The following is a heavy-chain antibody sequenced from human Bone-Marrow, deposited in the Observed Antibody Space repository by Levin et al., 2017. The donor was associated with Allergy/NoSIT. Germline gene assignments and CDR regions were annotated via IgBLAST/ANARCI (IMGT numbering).Heavy chain of an antibody. D-gene: IGHD5-12*01. J-gene: IGHJ5*02. Sequence: ASVKVSCKTSGYTFTTYYIHWVRQAPGQGLEWMGIMNPSGGDTTYAQKFQGRVTMTRDTSTSTVYMELSSLRSEDTAVYYCTRGAIVPTTRGWFDPWGQGTLVTVSS. CDR1: GYTFTTYY. CDR2: MNPSGGDT. CDR3: TRGAIVPTTRGWFDP. V-gene: IGHV1-46*01.